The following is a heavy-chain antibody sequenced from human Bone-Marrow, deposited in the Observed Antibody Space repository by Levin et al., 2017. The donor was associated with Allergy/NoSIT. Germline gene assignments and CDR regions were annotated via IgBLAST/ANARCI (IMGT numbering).Heavy chain of an antibody. CDR1: GFTFSSYG. D-gene: IGHD6-19*01. V-gene: IGHV3-33*01. CDR2: IWYDGSNK. CDR3: RSVAGTIDSHPSVRYFDL. J-gene: IGHJ2*01. Sequence: GGSLRLSCAASGFTFSSYGMHWVRQAPGKGLEWVAVIWYDGSNKYYADSVKGRFTISRDNPKNTLYLQMNSLRAEDTAVYYCRSVAGTIDSHPSVRYFDLWGRGTLVTVSS.